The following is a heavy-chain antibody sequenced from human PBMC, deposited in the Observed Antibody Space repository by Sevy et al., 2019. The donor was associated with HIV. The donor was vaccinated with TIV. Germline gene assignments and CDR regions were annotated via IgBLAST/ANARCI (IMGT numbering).Heavy chain of an antibody. D-gene: IGHD3-9*01. J-gene: IGHJ4*02. Sequence: GGSLRLSCAASGFTFSSYAMHWVRQAPGKGLEWVAVISYDGSNKYYADSVKGRFTITRDNSKNTRYLKMNSLRAEYTDVHYWARELEGYYVILTGNYKGGQGFDYWGQGTLVTVSS. CDR3: ARELEGYYVILTGNYKGGQGFDY. V-gene: IGHV3-30-3*01. CDR2: ISYDGSNK. CDR1: GFTFSSYA.